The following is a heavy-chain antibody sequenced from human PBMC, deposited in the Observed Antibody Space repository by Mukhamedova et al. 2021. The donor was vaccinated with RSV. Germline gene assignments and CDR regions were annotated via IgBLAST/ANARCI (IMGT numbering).Heavy chain of an antibody. CDR3: ARDRLTPSNPLVRGNAKAV. V-gene: IGHV4-61*02. J-gene: IGHJ6*02. CDR2: IYTSGST. D-gene: IGHD3-10*01. Sequence: IRQPAGKGLEWIGRIYTSGSTNYNPSLKSRVTLSVDTSKNQFSLKLSAVTAADPPRYYCARDRLTPSNPLVRGNAKAVCGQGTT.